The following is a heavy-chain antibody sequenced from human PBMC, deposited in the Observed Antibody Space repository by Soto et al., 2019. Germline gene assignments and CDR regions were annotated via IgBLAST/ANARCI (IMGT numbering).Heavy chain of an antibody. CDR1: GFTFSNYG. J-gene: IGHJ4*02. CDR2: ISYHGTIQ. CDR3: AIVLLAFRGPDILAY. Sequence: PGGSLRLSCAASGFTFSNYGMHWVRQAPGKGLEWVAVISYHGTIQYYADSVKGRFTISRDNSMNALYLEMNSLRTEDTAVYYCAIVLLAFRGPDILAYWGQGTLVPVSS. D-gene: IGHD5-12*01. V-gene: IGHV3-30*03.